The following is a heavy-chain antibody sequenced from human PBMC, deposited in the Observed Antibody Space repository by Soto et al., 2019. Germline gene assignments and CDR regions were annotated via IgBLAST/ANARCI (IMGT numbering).Heavy chain of an antibody. V-gene: IGHV1-18*01. CDR1: GYSFTSYG. CDR3: ARDNGFGESDV. D-gene: IGHD3-10*01. Sequence: QVQLVQSGAEVKKPGASVKVSCKASGYSFTSYGISWVRQAPGQGLEWMGWISAYNGNTNYAQKLQGRVTMTTDTPTSTADMELRRLRSDATAVYYCARDNGFGESDVWVQGTTVTVSS. J-gene: IGHJ6*02. CDR2: ISAYNGNT.